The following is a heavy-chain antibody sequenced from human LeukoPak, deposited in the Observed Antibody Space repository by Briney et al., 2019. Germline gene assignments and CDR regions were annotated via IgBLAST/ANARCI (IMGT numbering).Heavy chain of an antibody. V-gene: IGHV1-8*03. D-gene: IGHD2-8*02. J-gene: IGHJ6*03. CDR1: GYTFTSYD. Sequence: GASVKVSCKASGYTFTSYDINWVRQATGQGLEWMGWMNPNSGNTGYAQKFQGRVTITRNTSISTAYMELSSLRSEDTAVYYCARPTQGGVSNYYYYMDVWGKGTTVTVSS. CDR3: ARPTQGGVSNYYYYMDV. CDR2: MNPNSGNT.